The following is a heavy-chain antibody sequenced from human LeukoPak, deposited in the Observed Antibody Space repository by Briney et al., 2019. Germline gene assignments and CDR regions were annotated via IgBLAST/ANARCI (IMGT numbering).Heavy chain of an antibody. CDR1: GVTFSTYA. J-gene: IGHJ4*02. CDR3: TSARTKAYDSSGYCRY. CDR2: ISGSGGRT. D-gene: IGHD3-22*01. Sequence: GGSLRLSCAASGVTFSTYAMSWVRQAPGKGLEWVSTISGSGGRTYFADSVRGRFTISRDNSKNTLYLQMNSLRGEDTAVYYCTSARTKAYDSSGYCRYWGQGTLVTVSS. V-gene: IGHV3-23*01.